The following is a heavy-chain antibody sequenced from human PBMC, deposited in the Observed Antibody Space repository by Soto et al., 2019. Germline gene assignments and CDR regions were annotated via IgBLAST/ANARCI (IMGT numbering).Heavy chain of an antibody. CDR3: ARAAGRSKLLPYYFDP. CDR1: GYAFTTSA. J-gene: IGHJ5*02. D-gene: IGHD3-10*01. Sequence: QVHLVQSGAEVQKPGASVRISCQASGYAFTTSAIHWVRQAPGQSLKWMGWINPATGDTKYSQNVRGRVTFALDTSATTAYMDLRSLASHDTAVYYCARAAGRSKLLPYYFDPWGQGTLVTVSS. CDR2: INPATGDT. V-gene: IGHV1-3*01.